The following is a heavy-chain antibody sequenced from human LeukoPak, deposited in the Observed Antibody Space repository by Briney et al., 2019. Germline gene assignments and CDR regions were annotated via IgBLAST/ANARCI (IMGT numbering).Heavy chain of an antibody. J-gene: IGHJ4*02. CDR1: GFTFGDYA. D-gene: IGHD1-26*01. CDR2: IRSKAYGGTT. V-gene: IGHV3-49*04. Sequence: GGSLRLSCTTSGFTFGDYAMSWVRQAPGKGLEWVGFIRSKAYGGTTEYAASVKGRFTISRDDSKSIAYLQMNSLKTEDTAVYYCTRISLGATVDYWGQGTLDTVSS. CDR3: TRISLGATVDY.